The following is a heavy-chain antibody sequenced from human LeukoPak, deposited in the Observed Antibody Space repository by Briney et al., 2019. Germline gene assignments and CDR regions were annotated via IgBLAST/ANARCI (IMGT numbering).Heavy chain of an antibody. Sequence: ASVKVSCTASGYTFTSYAMHWVRQAPGQRLEWMGWINAGNGNTKYSQKFQGRVTITRDTSASTAYMELSSLRSEDTAVYYCARDRRGITIFGIWGQGTMVTVSS. CDR3: ARDRRGITIFGI. D-gene: IGHD3-3*01. J-gene: IGHJ3*02. CDR1: GYTFTSYA. CDR2: INAGNGNT. V-gene: IGHV1-3*01.